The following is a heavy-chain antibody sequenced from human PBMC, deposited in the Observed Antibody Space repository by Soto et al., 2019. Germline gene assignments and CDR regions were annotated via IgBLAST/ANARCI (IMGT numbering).Heavy chain of an antibody. CDR3: ARVSSYYYGMDV. J-gene: IGHJ6*02. V-gene: IGHV4-30-4*01. CDR2: IYYSGST. CDR1: GGSISSGDYY. Sequence: SETLSLTCTVSGGSISSGDYYWSWIRQPPGKVLELIGYIYYSGSTYYNPSLKSRVTISVDTSKNQFSLKLSSVTAADTAVYYCARVSSYYYGMDVWGQGTTVTVSS.